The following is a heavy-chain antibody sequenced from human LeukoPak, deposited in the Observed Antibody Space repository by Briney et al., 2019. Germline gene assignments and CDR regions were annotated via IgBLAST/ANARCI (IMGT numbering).Heavy chain of an antibody. D-gene: IGHD3-22*01. CDR3: ARDRGVYDIAGYYS. J-gene: IGHJ4*02. CDR2: VSFDGTNK. V-gene: IGHV3-30*15. Sequence: GGSLRLSCAASGFTFSTFAMVWVRQAPGKGLEWVSLVSFDGTNKFYADSVKGRFTISRDNSKNTLYLQMRSLRAEDTAVYYCARDRGVYDIAGYYSWGQGTLVTVSS. CDR1: GFTFSTFA.